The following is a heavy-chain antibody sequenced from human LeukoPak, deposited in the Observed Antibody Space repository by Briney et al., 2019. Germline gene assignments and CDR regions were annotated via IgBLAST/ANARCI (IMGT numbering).Heavy chain of an antibody. J-gene: IGHJ4*02. CDR3: AVPRGKGVEALGY. CDR1: GYTFTGYY. D-gene: IGHD2-15*01. CDR2: INPNSGGT. V-gene: IGHV1-2*02. Sequence: ASVKVSCKASGYTFTGYYMHWVRQAPGQGLEWMGWINPNSGGTNYAQKFQGRVTMTRDTSISTAYMELSRLRSDDTAVYYCAVPRGKGVEALGYWGQGTLVTVSS.